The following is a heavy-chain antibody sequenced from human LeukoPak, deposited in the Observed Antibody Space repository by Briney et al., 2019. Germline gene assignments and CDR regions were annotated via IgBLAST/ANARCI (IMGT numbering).Heavy chain of an antibody. V-gene: IGHV4-59*01. Sequence: SETLSLTCTVSGGSISSYYWSWIRQPPGKGLEWIGYIYYSGSTNYNPSLKGRVTISVDTSKNQFSLKLSSVTAADTAVYYCSRGYSVYYYYYYMDVWGKGTTVTVSS. CDR3: SRGYSVYYYYYYMDV. CDR2: IYYSGST. CDR1: GGSISSYY. D-gene: IGHD4-11*01. J-gene: IGHJ6*03.